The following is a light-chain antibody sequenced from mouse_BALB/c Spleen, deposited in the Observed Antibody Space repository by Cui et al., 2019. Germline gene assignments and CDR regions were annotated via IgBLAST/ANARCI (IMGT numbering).Light chain of an antibody. CDR1: QNVGTN. CDR3: QQYNSYPLT. Sequence: DIVITPSQTFMFTSVRDRVSVTCKASQNVGTNVAWYQQKPGQSPKALIYSASYRYSGVPDRFTGSGSGTDFTLTISNVQSEDLAEYFCQQYNSYPLTFGAGTKLELK. J-gene: IGKJ5*01. CDR2: SAS. V-gene: IGKV6-15*01.